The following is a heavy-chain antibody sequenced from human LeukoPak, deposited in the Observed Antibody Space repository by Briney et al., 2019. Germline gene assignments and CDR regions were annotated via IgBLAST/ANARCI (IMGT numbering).Heavy chain of an antibody. V-gene: IGHV3-23*01. Sequence: PGGSLRLSCAASGFTFSRNGMTWVRQAPGKGLEWVSAISGSGGNTYYADSVKGRFTISRDNSKNTLYLQMNSLRAEDTAVYYCAKDRHAGSYDYWGQGTLVTVSS. CDR2: ISGSGGNT. D-gene: IGHD3-10*01. J-gene: IGHJ4*02. CDR1: GFTFSRNG. CDR3: AKDRHAGSYDY.